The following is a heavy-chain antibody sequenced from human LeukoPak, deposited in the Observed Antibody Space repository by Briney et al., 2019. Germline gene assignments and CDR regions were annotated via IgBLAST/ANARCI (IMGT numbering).Heavy chain of an antibody. V-gene: IGHV4-59*01. J-gene: IGHJ6*03. CDR2: IYYSGST. Sequence: SETLSLTCTVSGGSISSYYWSWIRQPPGKGLEWIGYIYYSGSTNYNLSLKGRVTISVDTSKNQFSLKLSSVTAADTAVYYCATTPGGIAAADTYYYYYMDVWGKGTTVTVSS. CDR3: ATTPGGIAAADTYYYYYMDV. D-gene: IGHD6-13*01. CDR1: GGSISSYY.